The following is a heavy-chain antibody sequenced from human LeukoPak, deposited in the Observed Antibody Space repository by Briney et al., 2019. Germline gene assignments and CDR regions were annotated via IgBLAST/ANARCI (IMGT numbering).Heavy chain of an antibody. J-gene: IGHJ4*02. Sequence: GESLKISCKGPGYSFTSYWIGWVRQMPGKGLEWMGIIYPGDSDTRYSPSFQGQVTISADKCISTAYLQWSSLKASDTAMYYCARQEEYCSSTSCLTYFDYWGQGTLVTVSS. CDR2: IYPGDSDT. CDR1: GYSFTSYW. D-gene: IGHD2-2*01. CDR3: ARQEEYCSSTSCLTYFDY. V-gene: IGHV5-51*01.